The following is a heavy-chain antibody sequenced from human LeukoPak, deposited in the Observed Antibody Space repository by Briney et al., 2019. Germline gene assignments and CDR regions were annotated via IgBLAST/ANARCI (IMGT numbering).Heavy chain of an antibody. D-gene: IGHD3-10*01. J-gene: IGHJ4*02. CDR2: IYYSGST. CDR3: GRGGTYGSDY. CDR1: GGSISSYY. Sequence: SETLSLTCTVSGGSISSYYWSWIRQPPGKGLEWIGYIYYSGSTNYNPSLKSRVTISADTSKNQFSLKLTSVTAADTAVYYCGRGGTYGSDYWGQGTLVTVSS. V-gene: IGHV4-59*01.